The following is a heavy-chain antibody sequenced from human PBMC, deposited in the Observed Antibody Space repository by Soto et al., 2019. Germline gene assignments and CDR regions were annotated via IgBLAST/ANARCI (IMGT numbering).Heavy chain of an antibody. J-gene: IGHJ4*02. CDR3: ARAVGPFDY. CDR1: GFSFSTYG. V-gene: IGHV3-33*01. Sequence: QVQLVESGGGVVQPGRSLRLSCAASGFSFSTYGMHWVRQAPGKGLEWVAVIWYDGSNKYYGDSVKGRFTISRDNSKNTLDLQMNSLRAEDTAVYYCARAVGPFDYWGQGTLVTVSS. D-gene: IGHD3-16*01. CDR2: IWYDGSNK.